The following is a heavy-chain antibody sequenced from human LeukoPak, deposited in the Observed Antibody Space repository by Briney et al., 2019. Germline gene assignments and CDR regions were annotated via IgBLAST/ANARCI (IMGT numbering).Heavy chain of an antibody. V-gene: IGHV1-46*01. CDR2: INPSGGST. Sequence: ASVKVSCKASGYTFTSYYMHWVRQAPGQGLEWMGIINPSGGSTSYAQKFQGRVTMTRDMSTSTVYMELSSLRSDDTAVYYCARENPQEMAEDYWGQGTLVTVSS. J-gene: IGHJ4*02. D-gene: IGHD5-24*01. CDR1: GYTFTSYY. CDR3: ARENPQEMAEDY.